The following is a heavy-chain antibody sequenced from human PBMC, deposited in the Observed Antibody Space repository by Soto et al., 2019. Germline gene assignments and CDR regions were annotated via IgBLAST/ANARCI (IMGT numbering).Heavy chain of an antibody. Sequence: QVQLVQSGAEVKKPGSSVKVSCKASGGTFSSYTISWVRQAPGQGLEWMGRIIPILGIANYAQKFQGRVTITADKSTSTAYMELSSLRSEDTAVYYCARSMNCSSTSCYARYYYYYYMDVWGKGITVTVSS. V-gene: IGHV1-69*02. CDR2: IIPILGIA. CDR1: GGTFSSYT. CDR3: ARSMNCSSTSCYARYYYYYYMDV. D-gene: IGHD2-2*01. J-gene: IGHJ6*03.